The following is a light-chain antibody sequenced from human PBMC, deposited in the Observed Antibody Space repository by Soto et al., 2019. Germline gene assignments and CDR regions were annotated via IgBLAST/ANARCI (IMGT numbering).Light chain of an antibody. Sequence: DIQMTQSPSSLSASVGDSVILTCRASQAIRHYLAWFRQKPGTAPESLIYDATSLQGGVPPKFNGTGSGTEFTLTISSLQPEDFATYYCQQYYTYPSFGGGTKVEI. CDR2: DAT. CDR3: QQYYTYPS. V-gene: IGKV1-16*02. J-gene: IGKJ4*01. CDR1: QAIRHY.